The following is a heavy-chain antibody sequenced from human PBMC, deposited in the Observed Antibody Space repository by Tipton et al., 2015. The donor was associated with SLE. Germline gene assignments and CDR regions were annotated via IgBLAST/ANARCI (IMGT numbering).Heavy chain of an antibody. Sequence: QLVQSGPEVKKPGASVKVSCRASGYTFTSYGIIWVRQAPGQGLEWMGWISAYNGNTNYAQKLQGRVTMTTDTSTSTAYMELRSLRSDDTAVYYCAGGGDVWWGGYYYYRDVWGKGPTVTVAS. D-gene: IGHD3-3*01. V-gene: IGHV1-18*01. CDR2: ISAYNGNT. CDR1: GYTFTSYG. J-gene: IGHJ6*03. CDR3: AGGGDVWWGGYYYYRDV.